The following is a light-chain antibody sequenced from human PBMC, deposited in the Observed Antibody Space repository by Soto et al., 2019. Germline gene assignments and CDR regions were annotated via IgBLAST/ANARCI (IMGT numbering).Light chain of an antibody. V-gene: IGLV2-23*01. CDR2: EGS. CDR3: CSYAGSSTSPYV. CDR1: SSDVGSYNL. J-gene: IGLJ1*01. Sequence: QSGLTQPASVSGSPGQSITISFTGTSSDVGSYNLVSWYQQHPGKAPKLMIYEGSKRPSGVSNRFSGSKSGNTASLTISGLQAEDEADYYCCSYAGSSTSPYVFGTGTKVTVL.